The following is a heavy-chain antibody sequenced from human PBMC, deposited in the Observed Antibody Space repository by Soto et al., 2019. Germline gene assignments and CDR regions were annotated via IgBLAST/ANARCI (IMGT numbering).Heavy chain of an antibody. CDR3: ARRIDPDY. CDR1: GYTFTSYS. Sequence: QVRLVQSGAEVKKPGASVKVSCKASGYTFTSYSVHWVRQAPGQGLEWMGWIHAGNGNTKYSHSFQDKITITRDTSASTVFMELSSLTFEDTAVYYCARRIDPDYWGQGTLVTVSS. V-gene: IGHV1-3*01. D-gene: IGHD1-26*01. CDR2: IHAGNGNT. J-gene: IGHJ4*02.